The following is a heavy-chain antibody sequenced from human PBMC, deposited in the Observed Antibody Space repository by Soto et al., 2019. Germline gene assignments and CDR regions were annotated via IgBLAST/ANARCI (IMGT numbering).Heavy chain of an antibody. D-gene: IGHD1-26*01. J-gene: IGHJ4*02. CDR2: IYYSGTT. V-gene: IGHV4-38-2*02. Sequence: SETLSLTCTVSGDSIISIYHWAWIRQPPGKGLEWIGYIYYSGTTYYNPSLNSRVTISLDASNNQFSLKLSSVTAADTAVYYCARDFIVGAIIGYFDYWGQGTLVTVSS. CDR3: ARDFIVGAIIGYFDY. CDR1: GDSIISIYH.